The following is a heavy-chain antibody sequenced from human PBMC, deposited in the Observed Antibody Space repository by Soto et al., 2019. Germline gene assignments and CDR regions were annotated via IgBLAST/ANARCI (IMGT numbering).Heavy chain of an antibody. CDR2: IYYRGST. Sequence: QVQLQESGPGLVKPSQTLSLTCTVSGGSISSGGYYWGWIRQHPGKGLEWIGYIYYRGSTYYNPSLKSRVTISVDTSKNQFSLKLSSVTAADTAVYYCARVDCSSTSCYYFDYWGQGTLVTVSS. CDR3: ARVDCSSTSCYYFDY. J-gene: IGHJ4*02. V-gene: IGHV4-31*03. D-gene: IGHD2-2*01. CDR1: GGSISSGGYY.